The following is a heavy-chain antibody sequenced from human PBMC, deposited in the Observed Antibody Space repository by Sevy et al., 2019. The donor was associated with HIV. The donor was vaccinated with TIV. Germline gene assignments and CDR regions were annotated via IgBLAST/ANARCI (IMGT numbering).Heavy chain of an antibody. D-gene: IGHD3-3*02. Sequence: GESLKISCAASGFTFSSYSMNWVRQAPGKGLEWVSSISSSSSYIYYADSVKGRFTISRDNAKNSLYLQMNSLRAEDTAVYYCARDHFFDGFCDYYYYYYGMDVWGQGTTVTVSS. CDR1: GFTFSSYS. V-gene: IGHV3-21*01. J-gene: IGHJ6*02. CDR3: ARDHFFDGFCDYYYYYYGMDV. CDR2: ISSSSSYI.